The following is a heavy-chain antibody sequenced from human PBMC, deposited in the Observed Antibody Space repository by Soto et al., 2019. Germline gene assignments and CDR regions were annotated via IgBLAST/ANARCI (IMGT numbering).Heavy chain of an antibody. CDR1: GFTFSSYE. J-gene: IGHJ5*02. V-gene: IGHV3-48*03. CDR3: ARGDNDFWSGSRGWFDP. Sequence: PGGSLRLSCAASGFTFSSYEMNWVRQAPGKGLEWVSYISSSGSTIYYADSVKGRFTISRDNAKNSLYLQMNSLRAEDTAVYYCARGDNDFWSGSRGWFDPWGQGTLVTVYS. D-gene: IGHD3-3*01. CDR2: ISSSGSTI.